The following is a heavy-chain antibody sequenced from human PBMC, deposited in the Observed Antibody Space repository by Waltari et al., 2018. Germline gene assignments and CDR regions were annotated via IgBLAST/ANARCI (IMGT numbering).Heavy chain of an antibody. CDR3: ARDDDFWSAPTG. D-gene: IGHD3-3*01. J-gene: IGHJ4*02. Sequence: LQLQESGPGLVKPSETLSLTCTVSGGSISSSSYYWGWVRQAPGKGLEWVSSISSSSSYIYYADSVKGRFTISRDNAKNSLYLQMNSLRAEDTAVYYCARDDDFWSAPTGWGQGTLVTVSS. CDR2: ISSSSSYI. V-gene: IGHV3-21*01. CDR1: GGSISSSSYY.